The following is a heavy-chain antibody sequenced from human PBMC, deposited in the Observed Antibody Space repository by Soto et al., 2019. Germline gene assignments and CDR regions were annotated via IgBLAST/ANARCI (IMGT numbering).Heavy chain of an antibody. V-gene: IGHV1-69*13. Sequence: SLKFSCKAYGGTFSSYPINWVRQAPAQGLEWMGGIIPVFGTTHSAQKFQGRLTSTADESTRTTYMELSSLRSEDTAVYYCASRPVMEVAQYGNWFDPWGQGTLVTVSS. CDR1: GGTFSSYP. CDR2: IIPVFGTT. J-gene: IGHJ5*02. CDR3: ASRPVMEVAQYGNWFDP. D-gene: IGHD2-15*01.